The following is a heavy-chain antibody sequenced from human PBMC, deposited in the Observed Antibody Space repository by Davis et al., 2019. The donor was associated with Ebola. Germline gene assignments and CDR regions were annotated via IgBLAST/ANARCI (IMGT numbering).Heavy chain of an antibody. J-gene: IGHJ6*02. Sequence: LKISCAASGFTFSSYDMHWVRQATGKGLEWVSAIGTAGDTYYPGSVKGRFTISRENAKNSLYLQMNSLRAGDTAVYYCARGDSGYDMFYYYGMDVWGQGTAVTVSS. CDR2: IGTAGDT. CDR3: ARGDSGYDMFYYYGMDV. CDR1: GFTFSSYD. V-gene: IGHV3-13*01. D-gene: IGHD5-12*01.